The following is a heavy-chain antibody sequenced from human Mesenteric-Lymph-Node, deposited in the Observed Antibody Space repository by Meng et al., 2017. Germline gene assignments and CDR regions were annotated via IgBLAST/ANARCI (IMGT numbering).Heavy chain of an antibody. CDR1: GYSFTSYW. CDR3: ASTGIYDSSGYYYFQH. V-gene: IGHV5-51*01. CDR2: IYPGDSDT. D-gene: IGHD3-22*01. J-gene: IGHJ1*01. Sequence: KVSCKGSGYSFTSYWIGWVRQMPGKGLEWMGIIYPGDSDTRYSPSFQGQVTISADKSISTAYLQWSSLKASDTAMYYCASTGIYDSSGYYYFQHWGQGTLVTVSS.